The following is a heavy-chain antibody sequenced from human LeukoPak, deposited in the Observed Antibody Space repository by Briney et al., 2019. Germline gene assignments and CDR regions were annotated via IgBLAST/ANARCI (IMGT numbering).Heavy chain of an antibody. CDR1: TFTCSALW. D-gene: IGHD2-15*01. V-gene: IGHV3-15*01. CDR2: LKIGHGSATI. Sequence: KSAGYLRLSCAASTFTCSALWMTWDRQAPGKGREGVGLLKIGHGSATIDYATPVQCRFTNSRDDSKNTLYLQMNSLITEDTAVYYCVTDVPLSGGSCYPHGGQGTLVTVSS. CDR3: VTDVPLSGGSCYPH. J-gene: IGHJ4*02.